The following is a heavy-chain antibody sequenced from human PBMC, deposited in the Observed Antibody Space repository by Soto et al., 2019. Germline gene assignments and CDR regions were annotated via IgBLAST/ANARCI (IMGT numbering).Heavy chain of an antibody. J-gene: IGHJ4*02. Sequence: QITLKESGPTLVKPTQTLTLTCTFSGFALSTSGVGVGWIRQPPGKALEWLALIYWDDDKRYSPSLKSRLTITKDTSKSQVILTLTNMDPVDTATYYCSHSISPRIFDYWGQRTLVTVSS. CDR3: SHSISPRIFDY. CDR1: GFALSTSGVG. CDR2: IYWDDDK. V-gene: IGHV2-5*02.